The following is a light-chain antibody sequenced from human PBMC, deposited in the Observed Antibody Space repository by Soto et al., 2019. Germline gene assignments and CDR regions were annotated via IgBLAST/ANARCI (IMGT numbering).Light chain of an antibody. J-gene: IGLJ2*01. V-gene: IGLV2-8*01. CDR2: EVS. CDR1: SSDVGGYNY. CDR3: SSYAGSNNLV. Sequence: QSALTQLPSASGSPGQSVTISCTGTSSDVGGYNYVSWYQQHPGKAPKLMIYEVSKRPSGVPDRFSGSKSGNTASLTVSGLQAEDGADYYCSSYAGSNNLVFGGGTKVTVL.